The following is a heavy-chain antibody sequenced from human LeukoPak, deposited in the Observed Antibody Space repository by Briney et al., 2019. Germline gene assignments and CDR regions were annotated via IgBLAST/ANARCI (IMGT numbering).Heavy chain of an antibody. D-gene: IGHD2-2*01. Sequence: SETLSLTCAVSGGSISSGGYSWSWIRQPPGKGLEWIGYIYHSGSTYYNPSLKSRVTISVDRSKNQFSLKLSSVTAADTAVYYCAREPLGYCSSISCRGAFDIWGQGTMVTVSS. CDR3: AREPLGYCSSISCRGAFDI. V-gene: IGHV4-30-2*01. J-gene: IGHJ3*02. CDR1: GGSISSGGYS. CDR2: IYHSGST.